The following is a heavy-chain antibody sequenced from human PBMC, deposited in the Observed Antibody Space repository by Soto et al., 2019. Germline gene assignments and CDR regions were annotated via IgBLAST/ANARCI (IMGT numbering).Heavy chain of an antibody. V-gene: IGHV3-30*18. Sequence: QVQLVESGGGVVQPGRSLRLSCAASGFTFSSYGMHWVRQAPGKGLEWVAVISYDGSNKYYADSVKGRFTISRDNSKNTLSLQMNGLRAEDTAVYYCAKDPTCMTTVTTENLFFPISGFDYWGQGTLVTVSS. D-gene: IGHD4-17*01. CDR2: ISYDGSNK. CDR3: AKDPTCMTTVTTENLFFPISGFDY. J-gene: IGHJ4*02. CDR1: GFTFSSYG.